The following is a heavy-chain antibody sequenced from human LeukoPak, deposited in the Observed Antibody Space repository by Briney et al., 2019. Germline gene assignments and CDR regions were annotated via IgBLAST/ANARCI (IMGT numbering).Heavy chain of an antibody. CDR3: GIKRIRGNPFDY. CDR1: AYTFTDYY. Sequence: SVKVSCKASAYTFTDYYVHWVRQAPGQGLEWMGWSHPSSGGAGYAQKFQGRVSMTGDTSISTAYMQLTRLTSDDTAVYYCGIKRIRGNPFDYWGQGTLVTVSS. J-gene: IGHJ4*02. CDR2: SHPSSGGA. D-gene: IGHD3-10*01. V-gene: IGHV1-2*02.